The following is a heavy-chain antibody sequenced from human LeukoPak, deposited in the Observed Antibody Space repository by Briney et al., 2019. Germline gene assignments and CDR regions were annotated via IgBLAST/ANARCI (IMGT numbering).Heavy chain of an antibody. D-gene: IGHD6-19*01. CDR1: GYTFTGYY. CDR3: ARDRIGSSSGWRTDFDY. CDR2: INPNSGGT. Sequence: ASVKVSCKASGYTFTGYYMHWVRQAPGQGLEWMGWINPNSGGTNYARKFQGRVTMTRDTSISTAYMELSRLRSDDTAVYYCARDRIGSSSGWRTDFDYWGQGTLVTVSS. J-gene: IGHJ4*02. V-gene: IGHV1-2*02.